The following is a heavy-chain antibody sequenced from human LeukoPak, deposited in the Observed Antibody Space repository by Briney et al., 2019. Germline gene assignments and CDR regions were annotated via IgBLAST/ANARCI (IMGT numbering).Heavy chain of an antibody. V-gene: IGHV3-30*18. CDR3: AKGGFSFLGLSYFDY. CDR1: GFAFSSYG. D-gene: IGHD2/OR15-2a*01. J-gene: IGHJ4*02. CDR2: VSSDVVSK. Sequence: GGSLRLSCAASGFAFSSYGMHWVRQAPGKGLEWLTVVSSDVVSKYYADSVKGRFTISRDNSKNTLYLQMNSPRAEDTAVYYCAKGGFSFLGLSYFDYWGQGTLVTVSS.